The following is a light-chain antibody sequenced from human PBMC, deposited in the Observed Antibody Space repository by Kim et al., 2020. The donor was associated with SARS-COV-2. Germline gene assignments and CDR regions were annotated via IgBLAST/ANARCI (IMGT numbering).Light chain of an antibody. CDR2: DAS. CDR3: QQYGSSPWT. J-gene: IGKJ1*01. V-gene: IGKV3-20*01. Sequence: VSPGERATLSCRASQSINSKLAWYQQKPGQAPRLLISDASTRATGIPARFSGSGSGTDFTLTISRLEPEDFAVYYCQQYGSSPWTFGQGTKVDIK. CDR1: QSINSK.